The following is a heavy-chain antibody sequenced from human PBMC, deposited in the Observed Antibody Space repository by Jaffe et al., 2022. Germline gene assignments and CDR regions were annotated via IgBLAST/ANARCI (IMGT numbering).Heavy chain of an antibody. Sequence: EVQLVESGGGLVQPGGSLKLSCAASGFTFSGSAMHWVRQASGKGLEWVGRIRSKANSYATAYAASVKGRFTISRDDSKNTAYLQMNSLKTEDTAVYYCTRRPWGWLRSGHDAFDIWGQGTMVTVSS. CDR2: IRSKANSYAT. V-gene: IGHV3-73*02. CDR1: GFTFSGSA. CDR3: TRRPWGWLRSGHDAFDI. D-gene: IGHD5-12*01. J-gene: IGHJ3*02.